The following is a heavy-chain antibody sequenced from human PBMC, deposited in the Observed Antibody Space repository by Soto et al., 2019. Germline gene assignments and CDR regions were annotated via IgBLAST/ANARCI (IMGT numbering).Heavy chain of an antibody. V-gene: IGHV3-30*18. CDR3: AKGGVGSTSNAFDI. CDR1: GFTFRSYG. Sequence: QVQLVESGGGVVQPGRSLRLSCAASGFTFRSYGMHWVRQAPAKGLEWVAVISYDGSNKYYADSVKGRFTISRANSRNTLYLQMNSLRAEDTAVYYCAKGGVGSTSNAFDIWGQGTMVTVSS. J-gene: IGHJ3*02. D-gene: IGHD1-26*01. CDR2: ISYDGSNK.